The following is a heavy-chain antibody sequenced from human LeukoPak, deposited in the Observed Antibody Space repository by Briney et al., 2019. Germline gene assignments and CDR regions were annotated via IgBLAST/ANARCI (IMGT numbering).Heavy chain of an antibody. D-gene: IGHD1-7*01. CDR3: ARDLSTGTTAYFDY. CDR1: GFTFSSYG. J-gene: IGHJ4*02. CDR2: IWYDGSNK. Sequence: GGSLRLSCAASGFTFSSYGMHWVRQAPGKRLEWVAVIWYDGSNKYYADSVKGRFTISRDNSKNTLYLQMNSLRAEDTAVYYCARDLSTGTTAYFDYWGQGTLVTVSS. V-gene: IGHV3-33*01.